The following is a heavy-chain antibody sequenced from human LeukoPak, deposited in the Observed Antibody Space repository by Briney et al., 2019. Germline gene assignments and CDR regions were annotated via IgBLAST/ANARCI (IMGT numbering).Heavy chain of an antibody. J-gene: IGHJ4*02. V-gene: IGHV4-59*01. Sequence: SETLSLTCTVSGGSITSYYWSWIRQPPGKGLEWIGYISYSGSTNYNPSLKSRVTISVDASKNQFSLKLTSVTAADTAVYYCARSRGSGSYFDSWGQGTLVTVSS. CDR1: GGSITSYY. CDR2: ISYSGST. CDR3: ARSRGSGSYFDS. D-gene: IGHD3-10*01.